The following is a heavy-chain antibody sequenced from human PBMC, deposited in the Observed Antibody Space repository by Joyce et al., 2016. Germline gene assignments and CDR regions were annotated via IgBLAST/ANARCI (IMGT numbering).Heavy chain of an antibody. CDR1: GFTVSTNN. CDR2: FYSDGST. D-gene: IGHD6-19*01. CDR3: ARGSSAGWFY. V-gene: IGHV3-53*01. Sequence: EVQLVESGGGLIQPGGSLRVSCAASGFTVSTNNLNWVRQGPGRGLEWVSGFYSDGSTHYADSVKGRFTISRDNAKNTVYLQMNSLRADDTAIYYCARGSSAGWFYWGQGTLVTVSS. J-gene: IGHJ4*02.